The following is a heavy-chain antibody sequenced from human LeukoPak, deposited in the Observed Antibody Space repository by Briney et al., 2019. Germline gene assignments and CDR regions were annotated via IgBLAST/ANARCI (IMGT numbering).Heavy chain of an antibody. Sequence: SETLSLTCTVSGGSISSSSSYWGWIRQPPGKGLEWIGSIYYSGSTYYNPSLKSRVTISVDTSKNQFSLKLSSVTAADTAVYYCARAVAGDDAFDIWGQGTMVTVSS. V-gene: IGHV4-39*07. D-gene: IGHD6-19*01. CDR1: GGSISSSSSY. CDR3: ARAVAGDDAFDI. CDR2: IYYSGST. J-gene: IGHJ3*02.